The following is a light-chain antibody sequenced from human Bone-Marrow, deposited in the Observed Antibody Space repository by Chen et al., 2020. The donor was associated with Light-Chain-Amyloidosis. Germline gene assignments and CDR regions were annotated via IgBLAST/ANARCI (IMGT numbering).Light chain of an antibody. V-gene: IGLV1-40*01. Sequence: QSVLPQPPSMAEAPGHRVTNSCTGSRSNLGAGYDVHWYQQLPGTSPKLLIYDSDIRPSGVPDRFSASKSGTSASLSITGLQVEDEADYYCQSYDTALLSLVFGGGTKLTV. CDR1: RSNLGAGYD. J-gene: IGLJ2*01. CDR2: DSD. CDR3: QSYDTALLSLV.